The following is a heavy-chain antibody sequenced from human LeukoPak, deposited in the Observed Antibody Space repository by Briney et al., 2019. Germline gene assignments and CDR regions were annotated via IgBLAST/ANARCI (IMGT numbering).Heavy chain of an antibody. D-gene: IGHD3-22*01. J-gene: IGHJ4*02. CDR1: GYTFTAYY. CDR2: INPKNGGP. V-gene: IGHV1-2*02. Sequence: GASVKVSCKASGYTFTAYYLHWVRQAPEQGLEWMGWINPKNGGPNYGQKFQGRVTMTMDASISTAYMELSRLRSDDTAVYYCATYYYDNSRYYCDYWGQGTLVTVSS. CDR3: ATYYYDNSRYYCDY.